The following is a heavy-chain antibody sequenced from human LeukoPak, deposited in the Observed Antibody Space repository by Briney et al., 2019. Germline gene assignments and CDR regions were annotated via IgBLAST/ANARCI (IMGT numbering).Heavy chain of an antibody. V-gene: IGHV4-4*02. CDR2: IHHSGRT. D-gene: IGHD6-6*01. J-gene: IGHJ1*01. CDR3: ARGGPEYSSPEYFQH. Sequence: PSETLSLTCVASGGSRISDGYWWSWVRQPPGKGLEWIGEIHHSGRTNFNPSLKSRATISIDKSKNQFSLKLSSVTAADTAVYYCARGGPEYSSPEYFQHWGQGTLVTVSS. CDR1: GGSRISDGYW.